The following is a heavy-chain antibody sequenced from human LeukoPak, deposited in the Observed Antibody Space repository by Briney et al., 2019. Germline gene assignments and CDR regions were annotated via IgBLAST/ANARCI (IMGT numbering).Heavy chain of an antibody. Sequence: ASVKVSCKASGYTFTSYDINWVRQATGQRLEGMGWMNPNSGNTVDAQKFHVRVTMTRNTSISTAYMELSSVRSEDAAVYYCARERNKVDYWGQGTLVTVSS. J-gene: IGHJ4*02. D-gene: IGHD1-1*01. CDR2: MNPNSGNT. V-gene: IGHV1-8*01. CDR1: GYTFTSYD. CDR3: ARERNKVDY.